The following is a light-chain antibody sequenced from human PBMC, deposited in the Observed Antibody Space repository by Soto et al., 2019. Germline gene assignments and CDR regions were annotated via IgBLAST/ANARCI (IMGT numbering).Light chain of an antibody. CDR3: QQLNSYPRT. CDR1: QGTSSY. CDR2: AAS. J-gene: IGKJ4*01. V-gene: IGKV1-9*01. Sequence: DIQLTQSPSFLSASVGDRVTLTCRASQGTSSYLAWYQQKPGKAPKLLIYAASTLQSGVPSRFSGSGSGTEFTLTISSLQPEDFATYYCQQLNSYPRTFGGGTKVDIK.